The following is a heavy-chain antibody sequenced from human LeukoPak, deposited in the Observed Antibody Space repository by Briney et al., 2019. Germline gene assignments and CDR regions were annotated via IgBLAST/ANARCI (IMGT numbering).Heavy chain of an antibody. CDR1: GFAFNSYF. V-gene: IGHV3-21*01. D-gene: IGHD1-20*01. CDR3: ARDRGITGTTR. J-gene: IGHJ4*02. CDR2: ISSSSSYI. Sequence: GGSLRLSCTASGFAFNSYFMTWARQAPGKGLEWVSSISSSSSYIYYADSVKGRFTISRDNAKNSLYLQMNSLRAEDTAVYYCARDRGITGTTRWGQGTLVTVSS.